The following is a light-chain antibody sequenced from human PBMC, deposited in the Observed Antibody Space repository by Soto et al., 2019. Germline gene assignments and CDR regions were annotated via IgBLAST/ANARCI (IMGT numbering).Light chain of an antibody. CDR2: AAS. J-gene: IGKJ5*01. V-gene: IGKV1-27*01. CDR1: QDISNY. Sequence: DIHFNQSPSFLSASVGDTVTIRCRASQDISNYLAWYQQKQGKAPRLLIYAASTLRSGVPSRFSGSGSGTDLAITVTSLQPEDAETYDCQRYDSNPFTFGQGTRLEIK. CDR3: QRYDSNPFT.